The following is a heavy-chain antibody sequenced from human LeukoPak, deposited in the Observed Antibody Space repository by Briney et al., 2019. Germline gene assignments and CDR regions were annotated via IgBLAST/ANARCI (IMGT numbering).Heavy chain of an antibody. CDR1: GGTFSSYA. CDR3: ARHSSSWYYFDY. V-gene: IGHV1-69*06. D-gene: IGHD6-13*01. Sequence: SVKVSCKASGGTFSSYAISWVRQAPGQGPEWMGGIIPIFGTANYAQKFQGRVTITADKSTSTAYMELSSLRSEDTAVYYGARHSSSWYYFDYWGQGTLVTVSS. CDR2: IIPIFGTA. J-gene: IGHJ4*02.